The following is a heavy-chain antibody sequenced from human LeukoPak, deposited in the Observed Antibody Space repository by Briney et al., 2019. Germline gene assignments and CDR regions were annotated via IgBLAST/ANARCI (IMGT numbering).Heavy chain of an antibody. Sequence: SVKVSCKASGGTFSSYTISWARQAPGQGLEWIGRIIPILGIANYAQRFQGRVTITAGKSTSTAYMELSSLRSEDTAVYYCAMTGAEAGRNGWFDPWGQGTMVTVSS. CDR3: AMTGAEAGRNGWFDP. J-gene: IGHJ5*02. V-gene: IGHV1-69*02. CDR1: GGTFSSYT. CDR2: IIPILGIA. D-gene: IGHD6-13*01.